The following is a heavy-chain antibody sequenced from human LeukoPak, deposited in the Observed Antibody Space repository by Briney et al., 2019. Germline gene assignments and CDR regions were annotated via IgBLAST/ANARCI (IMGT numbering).Heavy chain of an antibody. CDR1: GFTFSSFA. D-gene: IGHD6-19*01. Sequence: PGGSLRLSCAASGFTFSSFALSWVRQAPGKGLEWVSHIHYSPGYTCYADSVRGRFTISRDNSKNTLFLEMNSLRAEDTAIYYCAKGYSAAWYDFDSWGQGTLVTVSS. CDR2: IHYSPGYT. CDR3: AKGYSAAWYDFDS. J-gene: IGHJ4*02. V-gene: IGHV3-23*01.